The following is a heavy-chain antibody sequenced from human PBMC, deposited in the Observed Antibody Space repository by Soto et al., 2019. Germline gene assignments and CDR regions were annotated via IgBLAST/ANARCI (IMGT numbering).Heavy chain of an antibody. V-gene: IGHV3-11*01. Sequence: GGSLRLSCAASGFTFSDYYMSWIRQAPGKGLEWVSYISSSGSTIYYADSVKGRFTISRDNAKNSLYLQMNSLRAEDTAVYYCARVNDPYYDILTFDYWGQGTLVTVSS. CDR3: ARVNDPYYDILTFDY. CDR2: ISSSGSTI. J-gene: IGHJ4*02. D-gene: IGHD3-9*01. CDR1: GFTFSDYY.